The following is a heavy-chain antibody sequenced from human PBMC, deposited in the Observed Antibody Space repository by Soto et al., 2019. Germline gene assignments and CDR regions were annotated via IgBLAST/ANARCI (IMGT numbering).Heavy chain of an antibody. Sequence: PSETLSLTCTVSGGSISSGGYYWRWIRQHPGKGLGWIGYIYYSGSTYYNPSLKSRVNISVDTSKNQFSLKLSSVTAADTAGYYCARDLEVFDSSGYRPFYGMDVWGQGTTVTVSS. CDR3: ARDLEVFDSSGYRPFYGMDV. J-gene: IGHJ6*02. D-gene: IGHD3-22*01. CDR2: IYYSGST. CDR1: GGSISSGGYY. V-gene: IGHV4-31*03.